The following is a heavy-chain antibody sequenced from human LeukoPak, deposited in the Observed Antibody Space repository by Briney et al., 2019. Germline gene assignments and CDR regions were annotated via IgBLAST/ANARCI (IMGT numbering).Heavy chain of an antibody. V-gene: IGHV3-9*01. CDR2: ISWNSGSI. D-gene: IGHD4-17*01. J-gene: IGHJ4*02. Sequence: PGGSLRLSCAASGFTFDDYAMHWVGQAPGKGLEWVSGISWNSGSIGYADSVKGGFTISRDNAKNSLYLQMNSLRAEDTALYYCAKDSYGDYSYYFDYWGQGTLVTVSS. CDR3: AKDSYGDYSYYFDY. CDR1: GFTFDDYA.